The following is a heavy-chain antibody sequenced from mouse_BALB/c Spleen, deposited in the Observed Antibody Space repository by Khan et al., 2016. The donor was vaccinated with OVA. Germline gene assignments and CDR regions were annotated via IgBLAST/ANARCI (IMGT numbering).Heavy chain of an antibody. D-gene: IGHD1-1*01. Sequence: QVQLKQSGPELVRPGVSVKISCKGSGYTFTDYTMHWVKQSHAKSLEWIGLISTYYGNADYNQKFKGKATMTVDKSSNTAYMELARLTSEDSGICCCAREDEVLRAHFDCWGRGTALAVSS. CDR2: ISTYYGNA. CDR1: GYTFTDYT. CDR3: AREDEVLRAHFDC. J-gene: IGHJ2*01. V-gene: IGHV1S137*01.